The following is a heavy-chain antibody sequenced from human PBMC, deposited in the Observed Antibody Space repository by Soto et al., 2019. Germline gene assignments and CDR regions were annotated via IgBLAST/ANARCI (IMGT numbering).Heavy chain of an antibody. CDR3: ARAHCSGGSCYSNAFDI. D-gene: IGHD2-15*01. CDR2: IIPILGIA. Sequence: QVQLVQSGAEAKKPGSSVKVSCKASGGTFSSYTISWVRQAPGQGLEWMGRIIPILGIANYAQKFQGRVTITADKSTSTAYMELSSLRSEDTAVYYCARAHCSGGSCYSNAFDIWGQGTMVTVSS. J-gene: IGHJ3*02. CDR1: GGTFSSYT. V-gene: IGHV1-69*02.